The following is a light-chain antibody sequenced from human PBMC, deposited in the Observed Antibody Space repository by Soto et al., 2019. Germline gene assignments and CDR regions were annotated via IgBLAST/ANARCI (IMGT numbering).Light chain of an antibody. CDR3: QQYADSPVT. CDR1: QSLTSSY. V-gene: IGKV3-20*01. J-gene: IGKJ2*01. Sequence: EIVLTQAPGTLSLSPGEIATLSCRASQSLTSSYLAWYQQKPGQAPSLLIYGASSRATGIPDRFSGSGSGTDFPLTITRLEPADFAVYYCQQYADSPVTFGQGTKLEI. CDR2: GAS.